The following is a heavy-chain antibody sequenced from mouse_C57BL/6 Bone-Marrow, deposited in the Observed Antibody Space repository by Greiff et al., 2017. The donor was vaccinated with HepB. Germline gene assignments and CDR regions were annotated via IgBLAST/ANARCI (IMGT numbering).Heavy chain of an antibody. CDR1: GYTFTDYY. D-gene: IGHD1-1*02. CDR3: AIRECYYDYYYYAMDY. J-gene: IGHJ4*01. V-gene: IGHV1-19*01. CDR2: INPYNGGT. Sequence: EVQLQQSGPVLVKPGASVKMSCKASGYTFTDYYMNWVKQSHGKSLEWIGVINPYNGGTSYNQKFKGKATLTGDKSSSTAYMELNRLTSEDSAVYYCAIRECYYDYYYYAMDYWGQGTSVTVSS.